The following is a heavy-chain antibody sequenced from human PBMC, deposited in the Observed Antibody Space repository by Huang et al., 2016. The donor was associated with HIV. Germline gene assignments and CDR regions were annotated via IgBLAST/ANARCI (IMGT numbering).Heavy chain of an antibody. CDR2: ISASSGDT. D-gene: IGHD3-22*01. J-gene: IGHJ3*02. CDR1: GYTFTSYG. Sequence: QIQLMQSGPELKQPGASVTVSCKASGYTFTSYGITWVRQAPGQGPEWWEWISASSGDTEYAQKCQGRVTLTTDTSTNIAYMELRSLRSDDTAKYYCARDPKYHRIGYYRQRRGIDIWGQGTMVIVSS. V-gene: IGHV1-18*01. CDR3: ARDPKYHRIGYYRQRRGIDI.